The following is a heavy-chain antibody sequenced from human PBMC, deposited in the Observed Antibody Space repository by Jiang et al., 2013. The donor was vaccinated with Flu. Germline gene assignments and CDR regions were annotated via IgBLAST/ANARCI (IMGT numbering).Heavy chain of an antibody. D-gene: IGHD3-22*01. CDR3: ARHGRGDNSGYLSWFDP. Sequence: PGLVKPSETLSLTCTVSGGSISSYYWTWIRQPPGKGLEWIGYIYYSGSTNYNPSLKSRVTISVDTSKNQFSLKLSSMTAADTAVYYCARHGRGDNSGYLSWFDPWGQGTLVTVSS. V-gene: IGHV4-59*08. CDR2: IYYSGST. J-gene: IGHJ5*02. CDR1: GGSISSYY.